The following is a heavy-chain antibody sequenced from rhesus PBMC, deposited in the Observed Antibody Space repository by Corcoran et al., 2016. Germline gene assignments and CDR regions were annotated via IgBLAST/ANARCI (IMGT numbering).Heavy chain of an antibody. V-gene: IGHV4-127*01. CDR3: ARWGSSSYFGLFDY. J-gene: IGHJ4*01. CDR1: GYSISSGYG. Sequence: QVQLQESGPGLVKPSETLSLTCAVSGYSISSGYGWSWIRQPPGKGLEWIGYIGGSSGSNNYNHSLKSRVTISKDTSKNQFSLKLSSVTAADTAVYYWARWGSSSYFGLFDYWGQGVLVTVSS. D-gene: IGHD6-43*01. CDR2: IGGSSGSN.